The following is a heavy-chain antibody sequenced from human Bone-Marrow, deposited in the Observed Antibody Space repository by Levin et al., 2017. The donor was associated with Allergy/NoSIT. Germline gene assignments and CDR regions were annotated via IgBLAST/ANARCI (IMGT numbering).Heavy chain of an antibody. J-gene: IGHJ5*02. V-gene: IGHV4-39*07. D-gene: IGHD3-3*01. CDR2: IYYSGST. CDR3: ARILAIRRGNVHMQGGPWFDP. Sequence: TTSETLSLTCTVSGGSISSSSYYWGWIRQPPGKGLEWIGSIYYSGSTYYNPSLKSRVTISVDTSKNQFSLKLSSVTAADTAVYYCARILAIRRGNVHMQGGPWFDPWGQGTLVTVSS. CDR1: GGSISSSSYY.